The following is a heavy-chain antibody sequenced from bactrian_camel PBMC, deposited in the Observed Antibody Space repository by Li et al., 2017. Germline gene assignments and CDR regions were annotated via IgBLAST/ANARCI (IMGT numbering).Heavy chain of an antibody. CDR1: GYDINSNC. V-gene: IGHV3S1*01. CDR2: VYFGGGRT. J-gene: IGHJ4*01. Sequence: HVQLVESGGGLVQAGGSMRLSCAASGYDINSNCVGWFRQAPGKEREGVAFVYFGGGRTYYADSVKGRFTISPGNATNTVSLQMNSLKPEDTAMYYCAADRMACLRPSVQLAAYNFWGQGTQVTVS. CDR3: AADRMACLRPSVQLAAYNF.